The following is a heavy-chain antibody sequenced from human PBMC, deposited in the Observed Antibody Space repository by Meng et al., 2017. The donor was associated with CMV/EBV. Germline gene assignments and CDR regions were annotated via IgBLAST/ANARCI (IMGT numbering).Heavy chain of an antibody. CDR2: ISSSSSYI. J-gene: IGHJ6*02. V-gene: IGHV3-21*01. Sequence: GESLKISCAASGFTVSSNYMSWVRQAPGKGLEWVSSISSSSSYIYYADSVKGRFTISRDNAKNSLYLQMNSLRAEDTAVYYCARLERFLEWLISKTSYGMDVWGQGTTVTVSS. CDR1: GFTVSSNY. CDR3: ARLERFLEWLISKTSYGMDV. D-gene: IGHD3-3*01.